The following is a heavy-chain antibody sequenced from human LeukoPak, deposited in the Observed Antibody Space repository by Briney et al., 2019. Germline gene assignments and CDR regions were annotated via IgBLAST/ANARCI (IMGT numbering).Heavy chain of an antibody. Sequence: GGSLRLSCAASGFAFSTYGLTWVRQAPGKGLEWLSTIGPSGRATYLADSVKGGFAISRDNSQNMLYLQMNSLRADDTAVYYCGKAGITFPYYFDYWGQGSLVTVSS. CDR3: GKAGITFPYYFDY. V-gene: IGHV3-23*01. D-gene: IGHD3-16*01. CDR1: GFAFSTYG. J-gene: IGHJ4*02. CDR2: IGPSGRAT.